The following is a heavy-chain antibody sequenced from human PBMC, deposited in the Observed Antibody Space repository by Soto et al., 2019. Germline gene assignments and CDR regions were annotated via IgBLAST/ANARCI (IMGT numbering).Heavy chain of an antibody. D-gene: IGHD6-13*01. J-gene: IGHJ5*02. Sequence: ESGGGLVQPGGSLRLSCAASGFTFSDHYMDWFRQAPGKGLEWVGRSRNKPNSYTTEYAASVKGRFTISRDDSKNSLYLQMNSLKTEDTAVYYCARSIAAAGDWFDPWGQGTLVTVSS. CDR1: GFTFSDHY. CDR2: SRNKPNSYTT. V-gene: IGHV3-72*01. CDR3: ARSIAAAGDWFDP.